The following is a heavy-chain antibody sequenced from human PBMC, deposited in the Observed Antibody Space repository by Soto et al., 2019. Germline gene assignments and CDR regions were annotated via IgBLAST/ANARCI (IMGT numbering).Heavy chain of an antibody. D-gene: IGHD5-12*01. CDR1: GFTFSSYA. CDR2: ISYDGSNK. V-gene: IGHV3-30-3*01. Sequence: QVQLVESGGGVVQPGRSMRLSCAASGFTFSSYAMHWVRQAPGKGLEWVALISYDGSNKYYADHVKGRFTISTDNSQNTLYLQMNSLRAEDTAVYYCARDLLGSGCDDYWGQGTLVTVSS. CDR3: ARDLLGSGCDDY. J-gene: IGHJ4*02.